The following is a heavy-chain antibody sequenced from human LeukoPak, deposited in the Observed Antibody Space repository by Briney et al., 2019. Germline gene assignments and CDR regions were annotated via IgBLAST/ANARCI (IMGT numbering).Heavy chain of an antibody. CDR1: GYTFSSSG. CDR2: INAGNGNT. V-gene: IGHV1-3*01. CDR3: AIDYDILTGYHP. J-gene: IGHJ4*02. D-gene: IGHD3-9*01. Sequence: GASVKVSCTASGYTFSSSGITCVRQAPGQRLEWMGWINAGNGNTKYSQKFQGRVTITRDTSASTAYMELSSLRSEDTAVYYCAIDYDILTGYHPWGQGTLVTVSS.